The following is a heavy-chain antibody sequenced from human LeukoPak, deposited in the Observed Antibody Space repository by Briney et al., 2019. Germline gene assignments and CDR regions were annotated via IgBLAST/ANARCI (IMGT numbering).Heavy chain of an antibody. V-gene: IGHV1-18*01. CDR3: AREGGTYCGGDCYYYFDY. CDR1: LYTFTSYG. Sequence: ASVKVSCKSSLYTFTSYGISWVRQAPGQGLEWMGWISAYNGNTNYAQKLQGRVTMTTDTSTSTAYMELRSLRSVDTAVYYCAREGGTYCGGDCYYYFDYWGQGTLVTVSS. CDR2: ISAYNGNT. D-gene: IGHD2-21*01. J-gene: IGHJ4*02.